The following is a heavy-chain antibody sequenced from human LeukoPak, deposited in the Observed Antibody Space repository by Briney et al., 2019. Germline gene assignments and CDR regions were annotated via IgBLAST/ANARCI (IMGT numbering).Heavy chain of an antibody. J-gene: IGHJ4*02. V-gene: IGHV3-21*01. D-gene: IGHD6-19*01. Sequence: GGSLRLSCAASGFTFSSYSMNWVRQAPGKGLEWVSSISSSSSYIYYADSVKGRFTISRDNAKNSLYLQMNSLRAEDTAVYYCARDFGGWYGDYWGQGTLVTVSS. CDR3: ARDFGGWYGDY. CDR2: ISSSSSYI. CDR1: GFTFSSYS.